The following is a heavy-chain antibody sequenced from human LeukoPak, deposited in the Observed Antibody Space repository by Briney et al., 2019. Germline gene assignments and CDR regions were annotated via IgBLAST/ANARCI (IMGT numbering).Heavy chain of an antibody. CDR2: ISYDGSNK. D-gene: IGHD6-19*01. Sequence: GGSLRLSCAASGFTFSSYGMHWVRQAPGKGLEWVGVISYDGSNKYYADSVKGRFTISRDNSKNTLYLQMNSLRAEDTAVYYCAKGDSSGWTAFDYWGQGTLVTVSS. J-gene: IGHJ4*02. CDR3: AKGDSSGWTAFDY. V-gene: IGHV3-30*18. CDR1: GFTFSSYG.